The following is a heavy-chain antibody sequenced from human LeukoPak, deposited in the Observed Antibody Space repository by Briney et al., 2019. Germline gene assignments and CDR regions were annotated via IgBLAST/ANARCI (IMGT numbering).Heavy chain of an antibody. D-gene: IGHD3-10*01. Sequence: GTSLRLSCAASGFTFSSYAIHWVRQAPGKGLEWVAVISFDDAFYADSVKGRFTISRDNAKNSLYLQMNSLRAEDTAVYYCARGRGLPGPLDYWGQGTLVTVSS. J-gene: IGHJ4*02. V-gene: IGHV3-30*04. CDR2: ISFDDA. CDR3: ARGRGLPGPLDY. CDR1: GFTFSSYA.